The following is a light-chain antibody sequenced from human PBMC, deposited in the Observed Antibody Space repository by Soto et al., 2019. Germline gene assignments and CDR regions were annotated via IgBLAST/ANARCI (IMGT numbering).Light chain of an antibody. CDR1: QYINTR. Sequence: EIVFTQSPATLSSFPGDGVTLSCRASQYINTRLAWYQHRPGQAPRLLIYQTSLRAAGIPARFSASGSGTDFTLTISDVQPEDFALYYCHQRQSWPRTFGQGTKVDI. V-gene: IGKV3-11*01. CDR2: QTS. J-gene: IGKJ1*01. CDR3: HQRQSWPRT.